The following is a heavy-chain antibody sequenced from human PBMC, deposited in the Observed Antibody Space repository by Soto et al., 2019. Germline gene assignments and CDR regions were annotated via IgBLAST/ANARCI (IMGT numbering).Heavy chain of an antibody. V-gene: IGHV4-39*01. D-gene: IGHD3-16*01. CDR2: IYHSGST. CDR1: GGSISSSSYY. Sequence: QLQLQESGPGLVKPSETLSLTCTVSGGSISSSSYYWGWIRQPPGKELEWIGAIYHSGSTYYHPSLKSPVTISVDTSKNQFSLRLTSLTAADTAVYFCARQTGGFGYYFDYWGKGTLVTVSS. J-gene: IGHJ4*02. CDR3: ARQTGGFGYYFDY.